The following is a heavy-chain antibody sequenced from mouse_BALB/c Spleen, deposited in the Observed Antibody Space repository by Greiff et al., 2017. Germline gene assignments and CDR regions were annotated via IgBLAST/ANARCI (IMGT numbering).Heavy chain of an antibody. D-gene: IGHD2-14*01. V-gene: IGHV2-9-2*01. Sequence: QVQLKESGPGLVAPSQSLSITCTVSGFSLTSYDISWIRQPPGKGLEWLGVIWTGGGTNYNSAFMSRLSISKDNSKSQVFLKMNSLQTDDTAIYYCVRGDYRYYFDDWGQGTTLTVSS. CDR3: VRGDYRYYFDD. CDR2: IWTGGGT. CDR1: GFSLTSYD. J-gene: IGHJ2*01.